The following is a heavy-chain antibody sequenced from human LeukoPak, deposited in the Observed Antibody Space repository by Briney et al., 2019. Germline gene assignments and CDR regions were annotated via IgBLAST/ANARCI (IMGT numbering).Heavy chain of an antibody. J-gene: IGHJ4*02. CDR3: ARADQWELLGPHDY. Sequence: GGSLRLSCAASGFTVSSNYMSWVRQAPGKGLEWVAVISYDGSNKYYADSVKGRFTISRDNSKNTLYLQMNSLRAEDTAVYYCARADQWELLGPHDYWGQGTLVTVSS. D-gene: IGHD1-26*01. CDR1: GFTVSSNY. CDR2: ISYDGSNK. V-gene: IGHV3-30-3*01.